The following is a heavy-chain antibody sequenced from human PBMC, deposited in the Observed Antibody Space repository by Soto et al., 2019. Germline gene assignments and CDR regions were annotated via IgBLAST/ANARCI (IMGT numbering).Heavy chain of an antibody. D-gene: IGHD4-4*01. V-gene: IGHV3-7*03. J-gene: IGHJ4*02. CDR2: IKHDGSVQ. CDR1: GFTFIGYW. CDR3: ARAPYSNAWYRFDL. Sequence: WGSLRLSCEASGFTFIGYWISCVRHSPVEGLEWVADIKHDGSVQHYVDSVKGRFTISRDNAKKLLYLQMNGLRAEDTALYYCARAPYSNAWYRFDLWGQGTLVTVSS.